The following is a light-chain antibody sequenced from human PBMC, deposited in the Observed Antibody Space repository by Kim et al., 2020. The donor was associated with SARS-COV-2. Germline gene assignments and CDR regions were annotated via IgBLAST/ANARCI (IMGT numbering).Light chain of an antibody. V-gene: IGKV1-5*01. CDR3: QQYNDYWT. J-gene: IGKJ1*01. CDR1: RNMSRR. CDR2: GAS. Sequence: SASVGDSVTMACRASRNMSRRLAWYQQKPGKAPKLLIYGASSLESGVPSTFSGGGSGTEFTLTISSLQPDDFATYYCQQYNDYWTFGQGTKVDIK.